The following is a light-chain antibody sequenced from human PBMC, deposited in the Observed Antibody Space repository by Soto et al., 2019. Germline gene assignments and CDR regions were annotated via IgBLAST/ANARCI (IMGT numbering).Light chain of an antibody. J-gene: IGKJ4*01. CDR3: QQYGSSPPALT. CDR2: GAS. V-gene: IGKV3-20*01. CDR1: QSVSSSY. Sequence: EVVMTQSPATLSVSPGERATLSCRASQSVSSSYLAWYQQKPGQAPRLLIYGASSRATGIPDRFSGSGSGTDFTLTISRLEPEDFAVYYCQQYGSSPPALTFGGGTKVDI.